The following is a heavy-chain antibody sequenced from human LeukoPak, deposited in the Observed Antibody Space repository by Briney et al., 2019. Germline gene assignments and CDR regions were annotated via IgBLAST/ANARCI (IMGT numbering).Heavy chain of an antibody. J-gene: IGHJ4*02. D-gene: IGHD1-7*01. Sequence: GASVKVSCKASGYTFTSYGFNWVRQAPGQGLEWLGWISGYNGNIEYAQKVQGRVTMTTDTSTNTAYMELRSLGSDDTAVYYCARDLLTGNTGDYWGQGTLITVS. CDR3: ARDLLTGNTGDY. CDR2: ISGYNGNI. V-gene: IGHV1-18*01. CDR1: GYTFTSYG.